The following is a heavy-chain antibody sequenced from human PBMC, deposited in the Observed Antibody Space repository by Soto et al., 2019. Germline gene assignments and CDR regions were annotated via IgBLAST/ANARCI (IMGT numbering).Heavy chain of an antibody. CDR3: AKVGGSGSYSEYYFDY. CDR1: GFTFSSYA. V-gene: IGHV3-23*01. D-gene: IGHD3-10*01. CDR2: ISGSGGST. Sequence: GGSLRLSCAASGFTFSSYAMSWVRQAPGKGLEWVSAISGSGGSTYYADSVKGRFTISRDNSKNTLYLQMNSLRAEDTAVYYCAKVGGSGSYSEYYFDYWGQGTLVTVSS. J-gene: IGHJ4*02.